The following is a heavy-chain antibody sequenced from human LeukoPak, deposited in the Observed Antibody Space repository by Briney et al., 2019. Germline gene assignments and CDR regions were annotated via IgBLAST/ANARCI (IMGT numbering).Heavy chain of an antibody. CDR3: ARVVLVYDILTGYYTNYFDY. V-gene: IGHV4-61*02. D-gene: IGHD3-9*01. CDR1: GGSISSSSYY. J-gene: IGHJ4*02. Sequence: PSETLSLTCTVSGGSISSSSYYWGWIRQPAGKGLEWIGRIYTSGSTNYNPSLKSRVTISVDTSKNQFSLKLSSVTAADTAVYYCARVVLVYDILTGYYTNYFDYWGQGTLVTVSS. CDR2: IYTSGST.